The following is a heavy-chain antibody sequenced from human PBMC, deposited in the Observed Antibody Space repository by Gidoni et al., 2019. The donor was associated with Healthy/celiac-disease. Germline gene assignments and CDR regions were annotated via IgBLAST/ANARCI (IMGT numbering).Heavy chain of an antibody. CDR1: GGSISSSSYY. CDR3: ARHRGTTVTLTWFDP. Sequence: QLQLQESGPGLVKPSETLSLTCTVSGGSISSSSYYWGWIRQPPGKGLEWIGSIYYSGSTYYNPSLKSRVTISVDTSKNQFSLKLSSVTAADTAVYYCARHRGTTVTLTWFDPWGQGTLVTVSS. V-gene: IGHV4-39*01. CDR2: IYYSGST. J-gene: IGHJ5*02. D-gene: IGHD4-17*01.